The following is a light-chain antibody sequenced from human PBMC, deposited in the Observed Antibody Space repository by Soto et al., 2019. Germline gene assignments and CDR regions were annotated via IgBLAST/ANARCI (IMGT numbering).Light chain of an antibody. CDR1: QSISGE. J-gene: IGKJ2*01. CDR2: CVT. Sequence: ETVMTQSPATLSVSPGERATLSCRASQSISGELSWYQQSPGQPPSLLIYCVTSRATGVPDRFSGSGSGYAFTLTISGLQSEDFAVYYCQQGHDWPLTFGQGTRLDI. V-gene: IGKV3-15*01. CDR3: QQGHDWPLT.